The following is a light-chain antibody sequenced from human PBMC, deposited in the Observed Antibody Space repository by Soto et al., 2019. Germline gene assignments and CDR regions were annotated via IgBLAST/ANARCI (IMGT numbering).Light chain of an antibody. Sequence: QSVLTQPASVSGSPGQSITISCTGTSSDVGGYNYVSWYQQHPGKAPKLLIYGTHNRPSGVPDRFSASKSGTSASLAITGLQAEDEADYYCQSYDSSLRGYVFGTGTKLTVL. CDR2: GTH. V-gene: IGLV2-14*01. J-gene: IGLJ1*01. CDR3: QSYDSSLRGYV. CDR1: SSDVGGYNY.